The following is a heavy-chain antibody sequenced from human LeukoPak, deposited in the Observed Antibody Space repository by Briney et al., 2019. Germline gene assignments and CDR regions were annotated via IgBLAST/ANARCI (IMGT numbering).Heavy chain of an antibody. CDR1: GGTFSSYA. J-gene: IGHJ5*02. V-gene: IGHV1-69*05. CDR3: ARSGMYYYGSGTHPAYNWFDP. D-gene: IGHD3-10*01. CDR2: IFTIFGTE. Sequence: ASVKVSCTASGGTFSSYAISWVRQAPGQGLGWVGGIFTIFGTENYAQKFQGRVTITTDEPTSTAYMELSSLRTEDTAVYYCARSGMYYYGSGTHPAYNWFDPWGQGTLVTVSS.